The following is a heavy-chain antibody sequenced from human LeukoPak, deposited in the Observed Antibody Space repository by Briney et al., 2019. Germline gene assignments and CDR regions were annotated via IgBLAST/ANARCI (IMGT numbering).Heavy chain of an antibody. Sequence: SETLSLTCTVSSGSINSYYWNWIRQSPEKGLEWIGHISYTGSTNYNPSLKSRVTISLDTSKNRFSLKLSSVTAADTAVYYCARLGYCSSTSCYTRDYWGQGTLVTVSS. D-gene: IGHD2-2*02. V-gene: IGHV4-59*12. J-gene: IGHJ4*02. CDR1: SGSINSYY. CDR3: ARLGYCSSTSCYTRDY. CDR2: ISYTGST.